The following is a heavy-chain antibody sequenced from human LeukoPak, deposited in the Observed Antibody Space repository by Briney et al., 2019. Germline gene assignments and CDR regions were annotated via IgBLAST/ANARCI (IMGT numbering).Heavy chain of an antibody. CDR1: GYTFTDYY. Sequence: ATVKISCKVSGYTFTDYYLHWVDQAPGKGLEWMGLVDPEDGETIYAEKFQGRVTVTADTSTDTAYMEPSSLRSEDTAVYYCATQKRDYYDSSGLDWGQGTLVTVSS. V-gene: IGHV1-69-2*01. CDR2: VDPEDGET. J-gene: IGHJ4*02. D-gene: IGHD3-22*01. CDR3: ATQKRDYYDSSGLD.